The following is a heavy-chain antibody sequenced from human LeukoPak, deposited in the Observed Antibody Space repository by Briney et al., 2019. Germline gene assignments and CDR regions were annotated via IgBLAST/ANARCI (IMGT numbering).Heavy chain of an antibody. D-gene: IGHD3-9*01. J-gene: IGHJ4*02. CDR3: ARGIRYFDWLSYY. CDR2: IWYDGSNK. V-gene: IGHV3-33*01. CDR1: GFTFSSYG. Sequence: PGGSLRLSCAASGFTFSSYGMHWVRQAPGKWLEWVAVIWYDGSNKYYADSVKGRFTISRDNSKNTLYLQMNSLRAEDTAVYYCARGIRYFDWLSYYWGQGTLVTVSS.